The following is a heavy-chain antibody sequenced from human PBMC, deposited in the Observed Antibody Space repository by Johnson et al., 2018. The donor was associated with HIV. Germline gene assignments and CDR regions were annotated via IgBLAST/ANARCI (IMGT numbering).Heavy chain of an antibody. J-gene: IGHJ3*02. CDR3: AREGRLGSYLGGVTFDI. Sequence: VQLVESGGGVVRPGGSLRLSCAASGFTFDDYGMSWVRQAPGKGLEWVSGINWNGGSTGYADSVKGRFTISRDNAKNSLYLQMNSLRAEDTALYYCAREGRLGSYLGGVTFDIWGQGTMVTVSS. V-gene: IGHV3-20*04. D-gene: IGHD1-26*01. CDR1: GFTFDDYG. CDR2: INWNGGST.